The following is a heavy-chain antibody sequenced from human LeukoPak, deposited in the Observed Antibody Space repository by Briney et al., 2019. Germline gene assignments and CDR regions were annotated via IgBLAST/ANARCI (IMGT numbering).Heavy chain of an antibody. CDR2: ISAYNDST. D-gene: IGHD1-26*01. V-gene: IGHV1-18*01. J-gene: IGHJ6*03. CDR1: DYTFINYG. Sequence: ASVKVSCKASDYTFINYGISWVRQAPGQGLEWMGWISAYNDSTNYAQKFQGRVTITADESTSTAYMELSSLGSEDTAVYYCARDSGGTKWGPLNYYYYMDVWGKGTTVTVSS. CDR3: ARDSGGTKWGPLNYYYYMDV.